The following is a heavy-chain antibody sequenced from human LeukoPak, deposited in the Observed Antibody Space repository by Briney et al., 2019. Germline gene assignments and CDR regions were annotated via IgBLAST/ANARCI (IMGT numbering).Heavy chain of an antibody. V-gene: IGHV3-74*01. CDR2: INQDGRYI. CDR3: ARESTVGGALQD. D-gene: IGHD1-26*01. J-gene: IGHJ4*02. Sequence: GGSLRLSCSASGFTFDRYWMHWVRQTPGKRRVCVSRINQDGRYITYADFVQGRFTISRDTAKNTLFLQMNSLRAEDTAVYYCARESTVGGALQDWGQGALVTVSS. CDR1: GFTFDRYW.